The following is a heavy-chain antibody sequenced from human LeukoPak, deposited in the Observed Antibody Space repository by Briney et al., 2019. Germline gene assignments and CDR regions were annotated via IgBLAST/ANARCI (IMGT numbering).Heavy chain of an antibody. CDR1: GFTFSSYE. J-gene: IGHJ4*02. D-gene: IGHD3-22*01. CDR2: ISGSGGST. CDR3: AKDPQYYYDSSGYPDY. V-gene: IGHV3-23*01. Sequence: GGSLRLSCAASGFTFSSYEMNWVRQAPGKGLEWVSAISGSGGSTYYADSVKGRFTIPRDNSKNTLYLQMNSLRAEDTAVYYCAKDPQYYYDSSGYPDYWGQGTLVTVSS.